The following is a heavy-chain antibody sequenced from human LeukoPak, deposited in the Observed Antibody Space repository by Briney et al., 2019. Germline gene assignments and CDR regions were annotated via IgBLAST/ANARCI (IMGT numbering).Heavy chain of an antibody. Sequence: SETLSLTCTVSGGSISSHYWSWIRQPPGKGLEWIGYIYYSGSTNYNPPLKSRVTISVDTSKNQFSLKLSSVTAADTAVYYCARITGGGNSFTYYYYYMDVWGKGTTVTVSS. CDR2: IYYSGST. CDR3: ARITGGGNSFTYYYYYMDV. CDR1: GGSISSHY. V-gene: IGHV4-59*11. D-gene: IGHD4-23*01. J-gene: IGHJ6*03.